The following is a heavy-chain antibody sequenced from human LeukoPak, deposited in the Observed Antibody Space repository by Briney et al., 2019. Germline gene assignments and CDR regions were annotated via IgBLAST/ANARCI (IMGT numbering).Heavy chain of an antibody. CDR3: ARLGSIYSSSWYTDYYYMDV. CDR2: IYYSGST. J-gene: IGHJ6*03. Sequence: SETLSPTCTVSGGSISSYYWSWIRQPPGKGLEWIAYIYYSGSTNYNPSLKSRVTISVDTSKNQFSLKLSSVTAADTAVYYCARLGSIYSSSWYTDYYYMDVWGKGTTVTVSS. D-gene: IGHD6-13*01. CDR1: GGSISSYY. V-gene: IGHV4-59*01.